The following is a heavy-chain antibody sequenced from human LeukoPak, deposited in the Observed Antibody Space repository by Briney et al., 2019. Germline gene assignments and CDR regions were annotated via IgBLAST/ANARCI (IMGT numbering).Heavy chain of an antibody. CDR1: GGSISSYY. CDR3: ARVPQLGNLVHWNFDL. Sequence: SETLSLTCTVSGGSISSYYWSWIRQPPGKGLEWIGYIYYSGSTNYNPSLKSRVTISVDTSKNQFSLKLSSVTAADTAVYYCARVPQLGNLVHWNFDLWGRGTLVTVSS. V-gene: IGHV4-59*01. CDR2: IYYSGST. J-gene: IGHJ2*01. D-gene: IGHD7-27*01.